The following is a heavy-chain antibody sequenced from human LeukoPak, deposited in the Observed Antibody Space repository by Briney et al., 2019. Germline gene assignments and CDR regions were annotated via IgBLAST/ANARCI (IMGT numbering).Heavy chain of an antibody. Sequence: GGSLRLSCAASGFTFSSYAMHWVRQAPGKGLEWVAVISYDGSNKYYADSVKGRFTISRDNAKNSLYLQMNSLRDEDTAVYYCARDRGRIAVAGYFDYWGQGTLVTVSS. V-gene: IGHV3-30-3*01. D-gene: IGHD6-19*01. J-gene: IGHJ4*02. CDR1: GFTFSSYA. CDR2: ISYDGSNK. CDR3: ARDRGRIAVAGYFDY.